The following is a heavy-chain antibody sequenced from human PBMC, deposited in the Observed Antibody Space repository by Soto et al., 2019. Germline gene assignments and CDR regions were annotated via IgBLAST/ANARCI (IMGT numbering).Heavy chain of an antibody. V-gene: IGHV1-3*05. J-gene: IGHJ5*02. Sequence: QVQLVQSGAEEKKPGASVKVSCKASGYTFSNYAMHWVRQAPGQRPEWMGWINAGNGNTKYSQKFQDRVTITRETSASTAYMDLSSLRSEDTAVYYCARDLRFDPWGQGTLVTVSS. CDR1: GYTFSNYA. CDR2: INAGNGNT. CDR3: ARDLRFDP.